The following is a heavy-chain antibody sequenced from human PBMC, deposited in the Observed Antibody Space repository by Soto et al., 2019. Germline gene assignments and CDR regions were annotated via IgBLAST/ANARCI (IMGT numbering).Heavy chain of an antibody. CDR3: ARAGWELLLVDY. J-gene: IGHJ4*02. V-gene: IGHV4-61*01. Sequence: SETLSLTCTVSGGSVSSGSYYWSWIRQPPGKGLEWIGYIYYSGSTNYNPSLKSRVTISVDTSKNQFSLKLSSVTAADTAVYYCARAGWELLLVDYWGQGTLDTVSS. CDR1: GGSVSSGSYY. CDR2: IYYSGST. D-gene: IGHD1-26*01.